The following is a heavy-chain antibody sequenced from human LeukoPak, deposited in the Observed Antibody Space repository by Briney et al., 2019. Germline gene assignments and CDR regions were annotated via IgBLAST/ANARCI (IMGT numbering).Heavy chain of an antibody. CDR3: ATTGSGNYYYYYMDV. J-gene: IGHJ6*03. D-gene: IGHD3-10*01. CDR2: FDPEDGET. V-gene: IGHV1-24*01. Sequence: GASVKVSCKVSGYTLTELSMHWVRQAPGKGLEWMGGFDPEDGETIYARKFQGRVTMTEDTSTDTAYMELSSLRSEDTAVYYCATTGSGNYYYYYMDVWGKGTTVTVSS. CDR1: GYTLTELS.